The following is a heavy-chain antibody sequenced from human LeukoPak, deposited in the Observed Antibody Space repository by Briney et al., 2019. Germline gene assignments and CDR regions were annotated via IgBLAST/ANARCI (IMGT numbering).Heavy chain of an antibody. V-gene: IGHV3-30*04. D-gene: IGHD7-27*01. Sequence: PGRSLRLPCAASGFAFSTYPMHWVRQAPGKGLEWVAVISYDGSNKYYADSVKGRFTISRDNSKNTLYLQMNSLRAEDTAVYYCARDPGQDVWGKGTTVTVSS. CDR2: ISYDGSNK. CDR1: GFAFSTYP. J-gene: IGHJ6*04. CDR3: ARDPGQDV.